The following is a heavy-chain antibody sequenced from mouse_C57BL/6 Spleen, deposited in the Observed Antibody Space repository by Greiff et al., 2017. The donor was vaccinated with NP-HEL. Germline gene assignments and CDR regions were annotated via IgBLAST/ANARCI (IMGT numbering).Heavy chain of an antibody. CDR2: INPGSGGT. CDR1: GYAFTNYL. D-gene: IGHD2-3*01. J-gene: IGHJ4*01. V-gene: IGHV1-54*01. CDR3: ARGVYDLYAMDY. Sequence: VQLQQSGAELVRPGTSVKVSCKASGYAFTNYLIEWVKQRPGQGLEWIGVINPGSGGTNYNEKFKGKATRTADKSSSTAYMHLSSLTSEDSAVDFWARGVYDLYAMDYWGQGTSGTVSS.